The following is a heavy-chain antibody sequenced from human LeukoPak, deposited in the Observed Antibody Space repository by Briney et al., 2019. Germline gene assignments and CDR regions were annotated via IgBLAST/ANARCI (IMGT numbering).Heavy chain of an antibody. CDR1: GYTFTGYY. CDR3: ARVSPYGSGSYYFDY. J-gene: IGHJ4*02. Sequence: GASVKVSCKASGYTFTGYYMHWVRQAPGQRLEWMGWINAGNGNTKYSQKFQGRVTITRDTSASTAYMELSSLRSEDTAVYYCARVSPYGSGSYYFDYWGQGTLVTVSS. D-gene: IGHD3-10*01. CDR2: INAGNGNT. V-gene: IGHV1-3*01.